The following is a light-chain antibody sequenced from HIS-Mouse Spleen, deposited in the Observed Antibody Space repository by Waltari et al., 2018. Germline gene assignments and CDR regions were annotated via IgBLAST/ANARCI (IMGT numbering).Light chain of an antibody. CDR3: QAWDSSYSV. Sequence: SYELTQPPSVSVSPVQTASITCSGDKLGDKYACWYQQKPGQTHVLVIYQDSKRPSGIPERFSGSNSGNTATLTISGTQAMDEADYYCQAWDSSYSVFGGGTKLTVL. CDR2: QDS. CDR1: KLGDKY. V-gene: IGLV3-1*01. J-gene: IGLJ2*01.